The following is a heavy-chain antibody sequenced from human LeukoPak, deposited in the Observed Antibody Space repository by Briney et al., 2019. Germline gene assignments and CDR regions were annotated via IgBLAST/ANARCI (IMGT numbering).Heavy chain of an antibody. CDR3: ARDSWGRFDY. D-gene: IGHD7-27*01. Sequence: SETLSLTCTVSGDSITTYYWSWIRQPPGKGLEWIGYIFQSGTTKYNPSLKSRVTILSDVSKNQFSLNLTSVTAADTAVYYCARDSWGRFDYWGQGTLVAVPS. CDR2: IFQSGTT. CDR1: GDSITTYY. V-gene: IGHV4-59*01. J-gene: IGHJ4*02.